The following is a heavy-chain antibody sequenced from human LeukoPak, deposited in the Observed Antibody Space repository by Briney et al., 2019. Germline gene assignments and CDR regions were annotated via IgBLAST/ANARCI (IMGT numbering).Heavy chain of an antibody. J-gene: IGHJ6*02. CDR2: IYHSGST. D-gene: IGHD6-6*01. CDR3: ARSNYYYYGMDV. CDR1: GGSIKSNNW. V-gene: IGHV4-4*02. Sequence: TSETLSLTCAVSGGSIKSNNWWSWVRQPPGKGLEWIGEIYHSGSTNYNPSLESRVTVSVDKSKNQFSLDLSSVTAADTAVYYCARSNYYYYGMDVWGQGTTVTVSS.